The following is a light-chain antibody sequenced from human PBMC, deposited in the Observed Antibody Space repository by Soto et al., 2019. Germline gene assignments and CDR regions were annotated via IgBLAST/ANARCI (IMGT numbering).Light chain of an antibody. J-gene: IGKJ1*01. Sequence: DIQMTQSPSSLSASVGDRVTITCRASQSISSYLNWYQQKPGKAPKLLIYAASSLQSGVPSRFSSSASRTDFTLTISSLQPEDFATYYCQQSYSTPWTFGQGTKVEIK. CDR3: QQSYSTPWT. CDR1: QSISSY. CDR2: AAS. V-gene: IGKV1-39*01.